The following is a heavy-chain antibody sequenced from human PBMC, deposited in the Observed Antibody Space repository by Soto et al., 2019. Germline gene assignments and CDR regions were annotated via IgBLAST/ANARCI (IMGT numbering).Heavy chain of an antibody. J-gene: IGHJ4*02. CDR1: GGSISSYY. Sequence: SETLSLTCTVSGGSISSYYWTWIRQPPGKGLEWIGYIYSSVSINYNPSLKSRVTISVDKSKKQFSLSLRAEDTAVYYCARGAAAGYFDYWGQGTLVTVSS. V-gene: IGHV4-59*12. CDR2: IYSSVSI. D-gene: IGHD6-13*01. CDR3: ARGAAAGYFDY.